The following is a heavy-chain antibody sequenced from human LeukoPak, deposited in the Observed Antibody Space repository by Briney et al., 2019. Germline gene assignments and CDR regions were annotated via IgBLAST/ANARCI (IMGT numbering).Heavy chain of an antibody. CDR2: IWYDGSNK. CDR1: GFTFSSYG. J-gene: IGHJ5*02. V-gene: IGHV3-33*01. Sequence: GGSLRLSCAASGFTFSSYGMHWVRQAPGKGLEWVAVIWYDGSNKYYADSVKGRFTISRDNSKNTLYLQMNSLRAEDTAVYYCARGSPTYYDFWSGYYNPSPSFDPWGHGTLVTVSS. CDR3: ARGSPTYYDFWSGYYNPSPSFDP. D-gene: IGHD3-3*01.